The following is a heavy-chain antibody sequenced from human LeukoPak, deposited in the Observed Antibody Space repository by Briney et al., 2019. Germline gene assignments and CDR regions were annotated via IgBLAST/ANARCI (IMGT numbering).Heavy chain of an antibody. CDR1: GYTFSSHA. Sequence: PGGSLRLSCAASGYTFSSHAMSWVRQAPGKGLEWVSAISTSGGRTYYADSVKGRFTISRDNSRNTLYLQMNSLRAEDTAIYYCALRGGQPDPFDYWGQGTLVTVSP. D-gene: IGHD3-10*01. J-gene: IGHJ4*02. CDR3: ALRGGQPDPFDY. CDR2: ISTSGGRT. V-gene: IGHV3-23*01.